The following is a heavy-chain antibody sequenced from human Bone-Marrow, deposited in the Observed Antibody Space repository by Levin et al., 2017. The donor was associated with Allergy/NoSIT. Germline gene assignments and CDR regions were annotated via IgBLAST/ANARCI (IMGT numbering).Heavy chain of an antibody. Sequence: GESLKISCKASGYTFTSFWIGWVRQMPGKGLEWMGFIYPGDSDTIYSPSFQGQVTISADKSITTAYLQWSSLKASDTAMYYCARGIWFGESASYFFDYWGQGILVTVSS. CDR3: ARGIWFGESASYFFDY. V-gene: IGHV5-51*01. D-gene: IGHD3-10*01. CDR2: IYPGDSDT. CDR1: GYTFTSFW. J-gene: IGHJ4*02.